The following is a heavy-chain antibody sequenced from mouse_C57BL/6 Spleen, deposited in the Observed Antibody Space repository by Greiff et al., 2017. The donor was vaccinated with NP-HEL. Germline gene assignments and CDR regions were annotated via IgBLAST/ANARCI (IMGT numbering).Heavy chain of an antibody. J-gene: IGHJ3*01. CDR2: IDPSDSYT. V-gene: IGHV1-50*01. CDR1: GYTFTSYW. Sequence: VQLQQPGAELVKPGASVKLSCKASGYTFTSYWMQWVKQRPGQGLEWIGEIDPSDSYTNYNQKFKGKATLTVDTSSSTAYMQLSSLTSEDSAVYYCARRAYYGSSSPFAYWGQGTLVTVSA. D-gene: IGHD1-1*01. CDR3: ARRAYYGSSSPFAY.